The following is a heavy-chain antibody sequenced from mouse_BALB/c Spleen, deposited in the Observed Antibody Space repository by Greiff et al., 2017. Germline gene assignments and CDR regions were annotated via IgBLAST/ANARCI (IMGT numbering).Heavy chain of an antibody. CDR2: ISDGGSYT. V-gene: IGHV5-4*02. J-gene: IGHJ3*01. CDR1: GFTFSDYY. Sequence: DVHLVESGGGLVKPGGSLKLSCAASGFTFSDYYMYWVRQTPEKRLEWVATISDGGSYTYYPDSVKGRFTISRDNAKNNLYLQISSLKSEDTAMYYCARDEGDFFAYWGQGTLVTVSA. CDR3: ARDEGDFFAY.